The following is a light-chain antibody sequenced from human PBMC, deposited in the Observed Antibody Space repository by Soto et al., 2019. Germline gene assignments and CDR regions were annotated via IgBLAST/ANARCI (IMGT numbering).Light chain of an antibody. CDR3: SSYAGNNNYV. CDR2: EVS. V-gene: IGLV2-8*01. J-gene: IGLJ1*01. Sequence: SALTQPPSASGSPGQSVTISCTRTSSDIGGYNYVSWYQQHPGKAPKLMMFEVSKRPSGVPDRFSGSKSGITASLTVSGLQAEDETDYYCSSYAGNNNYVFGTGTKLTVL. CDR1: SSDIGGYNY.